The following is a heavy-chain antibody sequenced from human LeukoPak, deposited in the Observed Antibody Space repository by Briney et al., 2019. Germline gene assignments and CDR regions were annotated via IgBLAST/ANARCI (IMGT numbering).Heavy chain of an antibody. D-gene: IGHD1-1*01. V-gene: IGHV3-7*01. Sequence: EGSLRLSCAASGFTFSSYWMSWVRQAPGKGLEWVANIKQDGSGKYYVDSVKGRFTISRDNAKNSLYLQMNSLRAEDAAVYYCARVLTWNDVSVDAFDIWGQGTMVTVSS. J-gene: IGHJ3*02. CDR2: IKQDGSGK. CDR1: GFTFSSYW. CDR3: ARVLTWNDVSVDAFDI.